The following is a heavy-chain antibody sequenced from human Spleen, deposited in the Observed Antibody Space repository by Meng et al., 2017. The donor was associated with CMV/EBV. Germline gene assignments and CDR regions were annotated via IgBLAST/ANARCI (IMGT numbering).Heavy chain of an antibody. J-gene: IGHJ6*02. D-gene: IGHD2-2*01. CDR3: ARDAAGTNYYYGMDV. Sequence: ASVKVSCKASGGSFSGYAITWVRQAPGQGLEWMGWINPNSGDTKYAQKFQGTVTMTRDTSISTFYMDLSRLRSDDTAVYYCARDAAGTNYYYGMDVWGQGTTVTVSS. V-gene: IGHV1-2*02. CDR1: GGSFSGYA. CDR2: INPNSGDT.